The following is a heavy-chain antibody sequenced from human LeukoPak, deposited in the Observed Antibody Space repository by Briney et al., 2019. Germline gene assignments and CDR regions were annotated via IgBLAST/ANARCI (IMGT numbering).Heavy chain of an antibody. J-gene: IGHJ4*02. Sequence: PGGSLRLSCAASEFTFSSYWMTWVRQAPGKGLEWVAIINPVGSETSHVDSVKGRFTISRDNAKNSLYLQMNSLRPEDTAVYYCARDSSDPFDFWGQGTLVTVSS. V-gene: IGHV3-7*04. CDR2: INPVGSET. CDR3: ARDSSDPFDF. CDR1: EFTFSSYW. D-gene: IGHD6-19*01.